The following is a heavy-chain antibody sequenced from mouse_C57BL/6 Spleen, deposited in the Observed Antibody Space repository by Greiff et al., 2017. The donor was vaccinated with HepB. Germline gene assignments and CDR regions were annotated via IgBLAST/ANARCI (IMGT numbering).Heavy chain of an antibody. J-gene: IGHJ2*01. Sequence: VKQSCKASGYTFTSYWMHWVKQRPGRGLEWIGRIDPNSGGTKYNEKFKSKATLTVDKPSSTAYMQLSSLTSEDSAVYYCARGGHLRSGYFDYWGQGTTLTVSS. CDR3: ARGGHLRSGYFDY. D-gene: IGHD1-1*01. V-gene: IGHV1-72*01. CDR2: IDPNSGGT. CDR1: GYTFTSYW.